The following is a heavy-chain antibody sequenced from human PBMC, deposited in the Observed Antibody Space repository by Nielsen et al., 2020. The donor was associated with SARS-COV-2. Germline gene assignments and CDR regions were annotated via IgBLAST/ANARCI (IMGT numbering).Heavy chain of an antibody. V-gene: IGHV3-11*05. J-gene: IGHJ4*02. CDR2: ISSSSSYT. Sequence: GESLKISCAASGFTFSDYYMSWIRQAPGKGLEWVSYISSSSSYTNYADSVKGRFTISRDNAKNSLYLQMNSLRAEDTAVYYCARVQGSVVVAALDYWGQGTLVTVSS. CDR3: ARVQGSVVVAALDY. D-gene: IGHD2-15*01. CDR1: GFTFSDYY.